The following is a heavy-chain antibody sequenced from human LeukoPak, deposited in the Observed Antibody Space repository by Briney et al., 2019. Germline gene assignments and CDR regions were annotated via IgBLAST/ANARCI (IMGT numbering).Heavy chain of an antibody. V-gene: IGHV1-2*02. Sequence: ASVKVSCTASGYTFTGYYMHWVRQAPGQRLEWMGWINPNSGGTNYAQKFQGRVTMTRDTSISTAYMELSRLRSDDTAVYYCARARYSYGSAGYWGQGTLVTVSS. D-gene: IGHD5-18*01. CDR1: GYTFTGYY. CDR2: INPNSGGT. CDR3: ARARYSYGSAGY. J-gene: IGHJ4*02.